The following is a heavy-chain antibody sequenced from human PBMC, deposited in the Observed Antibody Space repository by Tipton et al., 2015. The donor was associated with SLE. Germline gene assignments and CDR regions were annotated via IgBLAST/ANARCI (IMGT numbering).Heavy chain of an antibody. Sequence: SLRLSCAASGFTFSSYWMSWVRQAPGKGLEWVANIKQDGSEKYYVDSVKGRFTISRDNAKNSLYLQMIRLRAEDTSVYYCARAIGRYKEAWGDSWGQGTLVTVSS. J-gene: IGHJ5*01. CDR1: GFTFSSYW. V-gene: IGHV3-7*01. D-gene: IGHD3-16*01. CDR2: IKQDGSEK. CDR3: ARAIGRYKEAWGDS.